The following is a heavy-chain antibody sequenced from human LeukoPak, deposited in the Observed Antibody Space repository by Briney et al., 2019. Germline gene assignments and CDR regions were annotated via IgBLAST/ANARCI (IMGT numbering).Heavy chain of an antibody. Sequence: GSLRLSCAASGFTFSSYSMNWVRQPPGKGLEWIGEIYHSGSTNYNPSLKSRVTISVDKSKNQFSLKLSSVTAADTAVYYCAREPDNSGYTDYWGQGTLVTVSS. CDR3: AREPDNSGYTDY. J-gene: IGHJ4*02. D-gene: IGHD3-22*01. CDR2: IYHSGST. CDR1: GFTFSSYSM. V-gene: IGHV4-4*02.